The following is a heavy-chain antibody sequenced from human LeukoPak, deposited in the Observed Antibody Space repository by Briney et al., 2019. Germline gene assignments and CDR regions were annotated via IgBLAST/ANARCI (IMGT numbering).Heavy chain of an antibody. V-gene: IGHV3-23*01. CDR1: GFTFSSYA. J-gene: IGHJ1*01. CDR3: ARGQAKFEYFQH. Sequence: GGSLRLSCAASGFTFSSYAMSWVRQAPGKGLEWVSAISGSGGSTYYADSVKGRFTISRDNSKNTLYLQMNSLRAEDTAVYYCARGQAKFEYFQHWGQGTLVTVSS. D-gene: IGHD1-26*01. CDR2: ISGSGGST.